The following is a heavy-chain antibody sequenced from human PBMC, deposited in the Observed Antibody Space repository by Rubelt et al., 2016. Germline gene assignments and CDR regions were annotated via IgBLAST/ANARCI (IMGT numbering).Heavy chain of an antibody. CDR3: ARASGSYRVLAY. CDR2: LNPSGGSK. CDR1: GSTFSSYA. V-gene: IGHV1-46*01. J-gene: IGHJ4*02. Sequence: QVQLVQSGAEVKKPGSSVKVSCKASGSTFSSYAISWVRQAPGQGLEWMGILNPSGGSKSYAQKFQGRVTMTRDTSTSTVYMELSSLRSEDTAVYYCARASGSYRVLAYWGQGTLVTVSS. D-gene: IGHD1-26*01.